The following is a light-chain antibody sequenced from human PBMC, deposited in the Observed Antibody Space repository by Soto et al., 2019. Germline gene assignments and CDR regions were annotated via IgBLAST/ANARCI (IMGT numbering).Light chain of an antibody. J-gene: IGKJ1*01. CDR3: NQYNSYHWT. CDR1: QSISSW. Sequence: DIQMTQSPSTLSASVGDRVTITCRASQSISSWLAWYQQKPGPAPKLLIYDGSSLESGVPSSFSGSGSGTEFTLTISSLQPYDVATDYCNQYNSYHWTFGQGTKVEIK. V-gene: IGKV1-5*01. CDR2: DGS.